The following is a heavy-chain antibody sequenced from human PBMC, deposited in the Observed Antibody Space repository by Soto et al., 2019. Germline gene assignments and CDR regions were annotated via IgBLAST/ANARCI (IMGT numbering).Heavy chain of an antibody. CDR2: IYYSGST. CDR3: ARHVRELWPTGLRSYFDY. CDR1: GGSISSSSYY. V-gene: IGHV4-39*01. D-gene: IGHD1-26*01. J-gene: IGHJ4*02. Sequence: SETLSLTCTVSGGSISSSSYYWGWIRQPPGKGLEWIGSIYYSGSTYYNPSLKSRVTISVDTSKNQFSLKLSSVTAADTAVYYCARHVRELWPTGLRSYFDYWGQGTLVTVSS.